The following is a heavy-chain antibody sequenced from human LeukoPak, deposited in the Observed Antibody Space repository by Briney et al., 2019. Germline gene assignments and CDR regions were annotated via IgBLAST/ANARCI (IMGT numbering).Heavy chain of an antibody. D-gene: IGHD6-13*01. Sequence: SVKVSCKASGGTFSSYAISWVRQAPGQGLEWMGGVIPIFGTANYAQKFQGRVTITADESTSTAYMELSGLRSEDTAVYYCARAPIAAAGTIFDYWGQGTLVTVSS. CDR1: GGTFSSYA. J-gene: IGHJ4*02. CDR3: ARAPIAAAGTIFDY. CDR2: VIPIFGTA. V-gene: IGHV1-69*01.